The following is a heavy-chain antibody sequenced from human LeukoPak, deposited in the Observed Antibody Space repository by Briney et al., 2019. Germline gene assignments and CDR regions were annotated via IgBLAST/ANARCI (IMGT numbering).Heavy chain of an antibody. J-gene: IGHJ4*02. Sequence: ASVKVSCKASGYTFTSYGISWVRQAPGQRLEWMGWISAYNVNTNYPQKLQGRVTMTTDTSTSTAYMELRSLRSDDTAVYYCARDLDWGVIGYWGQGTLVTVSS. CDR2: ISAYNVNT. CDR1: GYTFTSYG. V-gene: IGHV1-18*01. CDR3: ARDLDWGVIGY. D-gene: IGHD3-10*01.